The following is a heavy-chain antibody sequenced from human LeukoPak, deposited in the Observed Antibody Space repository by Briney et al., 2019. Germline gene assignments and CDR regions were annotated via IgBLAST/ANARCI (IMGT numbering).Heavy chain of an antibody. Sequence: AGGSLRLSCAASGFTFSSYWMTWVRQAPGKGLEWVANINQDGSEKYYVDSVKGRFTISRDNAKNSLSLQMNSLRAEDTAVYYCARELYSSSWYNYYYYYGMDVWGQGTTVTVSS. CDR3: ARELYSSSWYNYYYYYGMDV. V-gene: IGHV3-7*03. CDR2: INQDGSEK. CDR1: GFTFSSYW. J-gene: IGHJ6*02. D-gene: IGHD6-13*01.